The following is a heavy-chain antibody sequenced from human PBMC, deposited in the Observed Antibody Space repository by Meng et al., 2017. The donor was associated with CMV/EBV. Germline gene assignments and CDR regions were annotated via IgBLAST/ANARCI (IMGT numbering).Heavy chain of an antibody. CDR1: GFTFDDYA. CDR2: ISWNSGSI. V-gene: IGHV3-9*01. D-gene: IGHD2-2*01. J-gene: IGHJ6*02. CDR3: AKDNVRYCSSTSCFVNGMDV. Sequence: SLKISCAASGFTFDDYAMHWVRLAPGKGLEWVSGISWNSGSIDYADSVKGRFTISRDNAKNSLYLQMNSLRAEDTALYYCAKDNVRYCSSTSCFVNGMDVWGQGTTVTVSS.